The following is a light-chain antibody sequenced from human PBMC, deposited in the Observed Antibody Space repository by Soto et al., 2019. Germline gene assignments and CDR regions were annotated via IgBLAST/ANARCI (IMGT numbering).Light chain of an antibody. Sequence: EIVLTQSPGTLSLSPGERATLSCRASQSVSSSFLAWYQQKPGQAPRLLIYDTSSRASGIPDRFSGSGSETDFTLTISRLEPEDFAVYYCQFYGDPSKTFGQGTKVDIK. CDR3: QFYGDPSKT. CDR1: QSVSSSF. V-gene: IGKV3-20*01. J-gene: IGKJ1*01. CDR2: DTS.